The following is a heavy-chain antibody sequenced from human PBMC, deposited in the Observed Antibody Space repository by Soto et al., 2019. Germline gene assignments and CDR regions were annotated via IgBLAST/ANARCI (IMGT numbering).Heavy chain of an antibody. V-gene: IGHV4-30-2*01. CDR1: GGSISSGGYS. J-gene: IGHJ4*02. D-gene: IGHD4-17*01. CDR2: IYHSGST. CDR3: ATTAGGFGDFDS. Sequence: PSETLSLTCAVSGGSISSGGYSWSWIRQPPGKGLEWIGYIYHSGSTYYNPSLKSRVTISVDRSKNQFSLKLSSVTAADTAIYYCATTAGGFGDFDSWGQGTLVTVSS.